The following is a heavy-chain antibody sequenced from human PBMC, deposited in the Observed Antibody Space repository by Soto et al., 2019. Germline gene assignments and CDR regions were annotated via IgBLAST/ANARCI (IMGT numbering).Heavy chain of an antibody. Sequence: XSVKVSCKAAGYSLSGHYIRWGRQAPGQGLEWMGWINPNTGGSNYAEKFKGRILMTRDTSIFTTHMRLNRLTSDDTAVYYCARDIIVDGPDNYGMDVWGQRTTVTVSS. CDR1: GYSLSGHY. CDR3: ARDIIVDGPDNYGMDV. J-gene: IGHJ6*02. CDR2: INPNTGGS. V-gene: IGHV1-2*02. D-gene: IGHD3-10*01.